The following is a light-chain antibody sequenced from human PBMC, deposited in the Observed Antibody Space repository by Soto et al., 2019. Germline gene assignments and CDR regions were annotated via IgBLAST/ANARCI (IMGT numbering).Light chain of an antibody. J-gene: IGLJ1*01. Sequence: QSALTQPASVSGSPGQSITISCTGTSSDVGAYNFVSWYQHYPDKAPKVVIYDVANRPSGVSYRFSACKSGNTASLTISGLQAEDEADYYSMSLTSSNTYVFGTGTKLTVL. CDR3: MSLTSSNTYV. CDR1: SSDVGAYNF. V-gene: IGLV2-14*03. CDR2: DVA.